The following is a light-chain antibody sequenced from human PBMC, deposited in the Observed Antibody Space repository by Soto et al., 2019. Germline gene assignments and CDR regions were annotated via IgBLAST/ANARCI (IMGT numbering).Light chain of an antibody. Sequence: QPVLTQPPSVSGAPGQRVTISCTGSSFNIGAGYDVHWYQHLPGTAPKLLIYSNSNRPSGVPDRFSGSKSGTSASLAITGLQAEDEADYYCQSFDISPSRSIVFGTGTKVTVL. V-gene: IGLV1-40*01. CDR1: SFNIGAGYD. CDR3: QSFDISPSRSIV. J-gene: IGLJ1*01. CDR2: SNS.